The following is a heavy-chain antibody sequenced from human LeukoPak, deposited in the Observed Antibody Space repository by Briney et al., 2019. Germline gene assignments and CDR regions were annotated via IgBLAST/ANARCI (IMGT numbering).Heavy chain of an antibody. CDR3: ARGPLELDTFFDY. J-gene: IGHJ4*02. CDR2: INSDGSST. D-gene: IGHD1-7*01. Sequence: PGGSLRLSCSASGFTFSSYWMHWVRQAPGKGLVWVSRINSDGSSTSYADSVKGRFTISRDNAKNTLYLQMNSLRAEDTAVYYCARGPLELDTFFDYWGQGTLVTVSS. CDR1: GFTFSSYW. V-gene: IGHV3-74*01.